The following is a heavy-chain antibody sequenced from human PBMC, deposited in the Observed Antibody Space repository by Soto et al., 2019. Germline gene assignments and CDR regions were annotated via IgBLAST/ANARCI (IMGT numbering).Heavy chain of an antibody. CDR1: GYTFTSYG. Sequence: QVPLVQSGAEVKKPGASVKVSCQASGYTFTSYGISWVRQAPGQGLEWMGWISAYNGNTNYAQKLQGRVTMTTDTSTSTAYLELKSLRSDGTAVYYCARDLKEIQLVQMAHYFYMDVWGKVTTVTVSS. CDR3: ARDLKEIQLVQMAHYFYMDV. V-gene: IGHV1-18*01. J-gene: IGHJ6*03. CDR2: ISAYNGNT. D-gene: IGHD6-6*01.